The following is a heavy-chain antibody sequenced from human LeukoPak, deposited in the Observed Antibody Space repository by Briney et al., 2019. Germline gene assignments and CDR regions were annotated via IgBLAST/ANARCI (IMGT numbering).Heavy chain of an antibody. CDR2: INHSGST. J-gene: IGHJ4*02. V-gene: IGHV4-34*01. Sequence: PSETLSLTCAVYGGSFSGYYWSWIRQPPGKGLEWIGEINHSGSTNCNPSLKSRVTISVDTSKNQFSLKLTSVTAADTAVYYCARHEGTSGWPFDYWGQGTLVTVSS. D-gene: IGHD6-19*01. CDR1: GGSFSGYY. CDR3: ARHEGTSGWPFDY.